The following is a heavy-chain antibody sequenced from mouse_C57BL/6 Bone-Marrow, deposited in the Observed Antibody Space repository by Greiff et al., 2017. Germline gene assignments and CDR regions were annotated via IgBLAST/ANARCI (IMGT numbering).Heavy chain of an antibody. D-gene: IGHD1-1*01. CDR3: ARQDALRPWFAY. Sequence: EVQLQQSGPELVKPGASVKMSCKASGYTFTDYNMHWVKQSHGKSLEWIGYINPNNGGTSYNQKFKGKATLTVNKSSSTAYMELRSLTSEDSAVYYCARQDALRPWFAYWGQGTLVTVSA. CDR2: INPNNGGT. CDR1: GYTFTDYN. V-gene: IGHV1-22*01. J-gene: IGHJ3*01.